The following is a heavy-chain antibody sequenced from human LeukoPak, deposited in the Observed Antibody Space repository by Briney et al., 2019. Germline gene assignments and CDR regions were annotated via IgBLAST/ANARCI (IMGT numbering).Heavy chain of an antibody. CDR3: ARGPVSFYYYYYGMDV. CDR2: INHSGST. D-gene: IGHD1-14*01. J-gene: IGHJ6*02. Sequence: SEALSLTCAVYGGSFSGYYWSWIRQPPGKGLEWIGEINHSGSTNYNPSLKSRVTISVDTSKNQSSLKLSSVTAADTAVYYCARGPVSFYYYYYGMDVWGQGTTVTVSS. V-gene: IGHV4-34*01. CDR1: GGSFSGYY.